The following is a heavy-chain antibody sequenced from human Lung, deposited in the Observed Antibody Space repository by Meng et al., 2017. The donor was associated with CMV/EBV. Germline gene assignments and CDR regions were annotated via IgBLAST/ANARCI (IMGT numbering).Heavy chain of an antibody. Sequence: PVSGGSVSSGSYYWSWIRQPPGNGLAWIWYIYYSGSTNYNPSLKSRVTISVDTSKNQFSLKLRSVTAADTAVYYCARDHGSGTVDYWGQGTLVTVSS. CDR2: IYYSGST. V-gene: IGHV4-61*01. CDR1: GGSVSSGSYY. CDR3: ARDHGSGTVDY. J-gene: IGHJ4*02. D-gene: IGHD3-10*01.